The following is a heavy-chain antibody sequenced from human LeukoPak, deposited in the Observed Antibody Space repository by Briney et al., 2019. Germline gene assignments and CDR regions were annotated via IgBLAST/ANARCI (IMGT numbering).Heavy chain of an antibody. Sequence: GASVKVSCKVSGYTLTELSMHWVRQAPGKGLEWMGGFDPEDGETIYAQKFQGRVTMTEDTSTDTAYMELSSLRSEDTAVYYCATDLRGSGSFGAFDIWGQGTMVTVSS. D-gene: IGHD1-26*01. V-gene: IGHV1-24*01. CDR1: GYTLTELS. CDR3: ATDLRGSGSFGAFDI. J-gene: IGHJ3*02. CDR2: FDPEDGET.